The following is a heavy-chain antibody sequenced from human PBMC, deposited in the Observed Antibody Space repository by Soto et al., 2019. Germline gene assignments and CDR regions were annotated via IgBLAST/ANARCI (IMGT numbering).Heavy chain of an antibody. Sequence: SETLSLTCTVSGGSISSSSYYWGWIRQPPGKGLEWIGSIYYSGSTYYNPSLKSRVTMSVDTSKNQFSLTLNSVTAADTATYYCARGGISHWAYFYYMDVWDRGTTVTVSS. J-gene: IGHJ6*03. CDR1: GGSISSSSYY. D-gene: IGHD2-21*01. CDR3: ARGGISHWAYFYYMDV. V-gene: IGHV4-39*07. CDR2: IYYSGST.